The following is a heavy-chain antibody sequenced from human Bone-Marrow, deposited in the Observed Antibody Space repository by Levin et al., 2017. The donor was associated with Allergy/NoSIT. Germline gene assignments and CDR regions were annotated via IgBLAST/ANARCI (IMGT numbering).Heavy chain of an antibody. CDR2: INSDGSST. CDR1: GFTFNSYW. D-gene: IGHD1-1*01. J-gene: IGHJ6*02. CDR3: ARDGTTGMTRGSYGMDG. V-gene: IGHV3-74*01. Sequence: AGGSLRLSCAASGFTFNSYWMHWVRQAPGKGLVWVSRINSDGSSTSYADSVKGRFTISRDSAKNTLYLQMNSLRAEDTAVYYCARDGTTGMTRGSYGMDGWGQGTTVTVSS.